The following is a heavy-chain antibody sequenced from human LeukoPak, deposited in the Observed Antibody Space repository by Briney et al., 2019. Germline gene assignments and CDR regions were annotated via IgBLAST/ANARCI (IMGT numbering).Heavy chain of an antibody. CDR2: IIPILGIA. D-gene: IGHD5-18*01. CDR1: GGTFSSYT. CDR3: ARLDTAMSIDY. Sequence: WASVKVSCKASGGTFSSYTISWVRQALGQGLEWMGRIIPILGIANYAQKFQGRVTITADKSTSTAYMELSSLRSEDTAVYYCARLDTAMSIDYWGQGTLVTVSS. J-gene: IGHJ4*02. V-gene: IGHV1-69*02.